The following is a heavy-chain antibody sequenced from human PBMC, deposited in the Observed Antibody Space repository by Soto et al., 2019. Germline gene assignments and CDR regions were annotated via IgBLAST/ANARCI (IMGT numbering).Heavy chain of an antibody. Sequence: GGSLRLSCAASGFTFSSYAMHWVRQAPGKGLEWVAVISYDGSSKYYADSVKGRFTISRDNSKNTLYLQMNSLRAEDTAVYYCARGYDFWSGYHDYWGQGTLVTVSS. D-gene: IGHD3-3*01. CDR1: GFTFSSYA. V-gene: IGHV3-30-3*01. CDR2: ISYDGSSK. CDR3: ARGYDFWSGYHDY. J-gene: IGHJ4*02.